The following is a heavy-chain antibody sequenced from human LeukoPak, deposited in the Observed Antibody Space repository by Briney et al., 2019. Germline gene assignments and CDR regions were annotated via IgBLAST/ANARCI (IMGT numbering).Heavy chain of an antibody. V-gene: IGHV3-21*01. Sequence: GGSLRLSCAASGFTVSSNYMSWARQAPGKGLEWVSSISSSSSYIYYADSVKGRFTISRDNAKNSLYLQMNSLRAEDTAVYYCARDRIGTPDYWGQGTLVTVSS. J-gene: IGHJ4*02. CDR1: GFTVSSNY. CDR3: ARDRIGTPDY. CDR2: ISSSSSYI. D-gene: IGHD2-15*01.